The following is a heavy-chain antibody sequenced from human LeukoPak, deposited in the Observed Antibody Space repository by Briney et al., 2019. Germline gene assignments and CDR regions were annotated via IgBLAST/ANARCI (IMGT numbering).Heavy chain of an antibody. D-gene: IGHD1-26*01. CDR1: GFPFNDNA. V-gene: IGHV3-15*01. J-gene: IGHJ4*02. CDR3: TSSGSYYGESDY. CDR2: IKSKTDGGTT. Sequence: GGSLRLSCSGSGFPFNDNAIHWFRQAPGKGLEWVGRIKSKTDGGTTDYAAPVKGRFTISRDDSKNTLYLQMNSLKTEDTAVYYCTSSGSYYGESDYWGQGTLVTVSS.